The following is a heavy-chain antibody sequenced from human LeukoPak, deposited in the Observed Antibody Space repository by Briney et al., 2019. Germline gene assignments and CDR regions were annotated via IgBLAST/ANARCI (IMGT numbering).Heavy chain of an antibody. CDR2: INPNSGGT. CDR3: ARVFGELWGLNWFDP. D-gene: IGHD3-10*01. CDR1: GYTFTGYY. V-gene: IGHV1-2*02. Sequence: GASVKVSCKASGYTFTGYYMHWVRQAPGQGLEWMGWINPNSGGTNYAQKFQGRVTMTTDTSTSTAYMELRSLRSDDTAVYYWARVFGELWGLNWFDPWGQGTLVTVSS. J-gene: IGHJ5*02.